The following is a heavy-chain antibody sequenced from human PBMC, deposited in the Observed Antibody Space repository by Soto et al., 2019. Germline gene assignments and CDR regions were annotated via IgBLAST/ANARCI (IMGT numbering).Heavy chain of an antibody. D-gene: IGHD5-12*01. Sequence: SVKVSCKASGFTFTSSAMQWVRQARGQRLEWIGWIVVGSGNTNYAQKFQERVTITRDMSTSTAYMELSSLRSEDTAVYYCAASRRDGYNHGRAFDIWGQGTMVTVSS. CDR2: IVVGSGNT. CDR1: GFTFTSSA. J-gene: IGHJ3*02. V-gene: IGHV1-58*02. CDR3: AASRRDGYNHGRAFDI.